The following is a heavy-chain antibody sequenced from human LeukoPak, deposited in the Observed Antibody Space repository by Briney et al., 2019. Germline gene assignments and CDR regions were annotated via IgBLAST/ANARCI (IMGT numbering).Heavy chain of an antibody. CDR3: ARGRLLWFGELFNGMDV. V-gene: IGHV4-34*01. J-gene: IGHJ6*04. Sequence: PSETLSLTCAVYGGSFSGYYWSWIRQPPGKGLEWIGEINHSGSTNYNPSLKSRVTISVDTPKNQFSLKLSSVTAADTAVYYCARGRLLWFGELFNGMDVWGKGTTVTVSS. D-gene: IGHD3-10*01. CDR2: INHSGST. CDR1: GGSFSGYY.